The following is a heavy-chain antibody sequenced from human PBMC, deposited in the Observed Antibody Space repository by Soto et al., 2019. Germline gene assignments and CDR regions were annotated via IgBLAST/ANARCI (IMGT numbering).Heavy chain of an antibody. D-gene: IGHD5-12*01. CDR2: IIPIFGTA. J-gene: IGHJ1*01. Sequence: QVQMVQSGAEVKKPGSSVKVCCKASGGTFSSYAISWVRQAPGQGLEWMGGIIPIFGTANYAQKFQGRVTITADESTSTAYMELSSLRSEDTAVYYCARAAKMATIGGYYFQHWGQGTLVAVSS. V-gene: IGHV1-69*01. CDR1: GGTFSSYA. CDR3: ARAAKMATIGGYYFQH.